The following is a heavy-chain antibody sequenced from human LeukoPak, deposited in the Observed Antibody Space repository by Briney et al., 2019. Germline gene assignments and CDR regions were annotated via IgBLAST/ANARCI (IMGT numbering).Heavy chain of an antibody. CDR3: AREVCSGGSCDKGYYFDY. CDR1: GFTLSSSG. CDR2: ISGGGTTT. J-gene: IGHJ4*02. V-gene: IGHV3-48*01. Sequence: GGSLRLACAAAGFTLSSSGVNSVRQARGEGRGWGSYISGGGTTTYYADSVEGPYPISRDNAKNSLYLQMNSLRAEDTAVYYSAREVCSGGSCDKGYYFDYWGQGTLVTVSS. D-gene: IGHD2-15*01.